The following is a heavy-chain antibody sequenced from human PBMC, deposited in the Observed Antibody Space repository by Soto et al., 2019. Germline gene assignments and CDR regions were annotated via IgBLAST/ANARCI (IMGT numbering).Heavy chain of an antibody. Sequence: QVQLVQSGAEVKKPGSSVKVSCKASGGTFSSYAISWVRQAPGQGLEWMGGIIPIFGTANYAQKFQGRVTITAAESTSTAYMELSSLRSEDTAVYYCARGGRGCSGGSCYSDGDYYYYGMDVWGQGTTVTVSS. J-gene: IGHJ6*02. CDR2: IIPIFGTA. D-gene: IGHD2-15*01. CDR3: ARGGRGCSGGSCYSDGDYYYYGMDV. V-gene: IGHV1-69*12. CDR1: GGTFSSYA.